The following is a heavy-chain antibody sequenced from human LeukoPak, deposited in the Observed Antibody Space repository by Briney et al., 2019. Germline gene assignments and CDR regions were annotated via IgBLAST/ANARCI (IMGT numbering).Heavy chain of an antibody. V-gene: IGHV4-59*01. CDR3: AKHLTNAYYDMIWFDP. D-gene: IGHD3-16*01. CDR1: GGSISSNY. J-gene: IGHJ5*02. CDR2: IYYSGST. Sequence: SETLSLTCTVSGGSISSNYWSWLRQPPGKGLEWIGYIYYSGSTNYNPSLKSRVTISVDTSKNQFSLKLSSVTAADTAVYYCAKHLTNAYYDMIWFDPWGQGTLVTVSS.